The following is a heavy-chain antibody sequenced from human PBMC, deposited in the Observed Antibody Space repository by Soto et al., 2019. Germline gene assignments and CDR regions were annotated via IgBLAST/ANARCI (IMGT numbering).Heavy chain of an antibody. V-gene: IGHV3-30*18. J-gene: IGHJ6*02. Sequence: QVQLVESGGGVVQPGRSLRLSCAASGFTFSSYGMHWVRQAPGKGLEWVAVISYDGSNKYYADSVKGRFTISRDNYKNTLYLQMNSLRAVDAAVYYCAKGVVVATTLGLDVGGQGNTVTVSS. CDR2: ISYDGSNK. CDR3: AKGVVVATTLGLDV. CDR1: GFTFSSYG. D-gene: IGHD2-15*01.